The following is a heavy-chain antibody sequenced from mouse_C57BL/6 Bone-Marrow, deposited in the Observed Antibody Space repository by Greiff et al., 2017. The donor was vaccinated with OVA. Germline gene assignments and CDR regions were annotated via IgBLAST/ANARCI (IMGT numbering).Heavy chain of an antibody. J-gene: IGHJ2*01. CDR1: SYTFTSYW. Sequence: VQLQQSGTVLARPGASVKMSCKTSSYTFTSYWMHWVKQRPGQGLEWIGAIYPGNSDTSYNQKFKGKAKLTAVTSASTAYMELSSLTNEDSAVYYCTRDPFITTVENYFDYWGQGTTLTVSS. V-gene: IGHV1-5*01. CDR2: IYPGNSDT. D-gene: IGHD1-1*01. CDR3: TRDPFITTVENYFDY.